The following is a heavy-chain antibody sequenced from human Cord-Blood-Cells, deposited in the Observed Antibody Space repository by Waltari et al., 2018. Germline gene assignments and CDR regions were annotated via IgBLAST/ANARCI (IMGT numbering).Heavy chain of an antibody. Sequence: QVQLVQSGAEVKKPGSSVKVSCKASGGTFSSYAISWVRQAPGQGLEWMGGIIPIFGTANYAQKFQGRVTITADESTSTAYMELSSLRSEDTAVYYCARDPGIAAAGTYYYYGMDVWGQGTTVTVSS. CDR1: GGTFSSYA. D-gene: IGHD6-13*01. V-gene: IGHV1-69*01. J-gene: IGHJ6*02. CDR3: ARDPGIAAAGTYYYYGMDV. CDR2: IIPIFGTA.